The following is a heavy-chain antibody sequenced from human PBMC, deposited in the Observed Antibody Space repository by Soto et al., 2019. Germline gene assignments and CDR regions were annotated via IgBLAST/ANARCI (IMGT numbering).Heavy chain of an antibody. J-gene: IGHJ5*02. D-gene: IGHD3-3*01. Sequence: SETLSLTCTVSGGSVSSGSYYWSWIRQPPXKGLEWIGYIYYSGSTNYNPSLKSRVTISVDTSKNQFSLKLSSVTAADTAVYYCARGRRFLEWLFMNWFDPWGQGTLVTVSS. CDR1: GGSVSSGSYY. CDR3: ARGRRFLEWLFMNWFDP. CDR2: IYYSGST. V-gene: IGHV4-61*01.